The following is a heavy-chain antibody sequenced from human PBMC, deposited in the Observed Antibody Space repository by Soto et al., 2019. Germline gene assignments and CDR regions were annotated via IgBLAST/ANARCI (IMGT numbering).Heavy chain of an antibody. CDR1: GYTFTSYY. Sequence: ASVKVSCKASGYTFTSYYMHWVRQAPGQGLEWMGTINPSDGSTAYAQNFQGRVTMTRDTSTSSVYMGLSSLTSEDTAVYYCARVNPYPGYNWFDPWGQGTLVTVSS. J-gene: IGHJ5*02. V-gene: IGHV1-46*01. CDR2: INPSDGST. CDR3: ARVNPYPGYNWFDP.